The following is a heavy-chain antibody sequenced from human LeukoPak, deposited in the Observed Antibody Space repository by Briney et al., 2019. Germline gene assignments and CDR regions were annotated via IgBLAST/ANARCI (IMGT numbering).Heavy chain of an antibody. J-gene: IGHJ6*03. CDR3: TRGSIAYYYMDV. V-gene: IGHV4-59*01. CDR1: GGSISSYY. D-gene: IGHD3-22*01. CDR2: IYYSGST. Sequence: SETLSLTCTVSGGSISSYYWSWIRQPPGKGLEWIGYIYYSGSTNYNPSLKSRVTISVDTSKNQFSVKLSSVTAADTAVYYCTRGSIAYYYMDVWGKGTTVTISS.